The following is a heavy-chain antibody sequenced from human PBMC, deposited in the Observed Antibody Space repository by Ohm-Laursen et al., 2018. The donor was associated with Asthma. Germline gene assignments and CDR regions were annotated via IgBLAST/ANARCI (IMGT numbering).Heavy chain of an antibody. J-gene: IGHJ4*02. Sequence: SLRLSCAASGFTVGSDYMTWVRQAPGKGLEWVSAIYSGGTTFYAASVRGRFTISRDNSKNTLYLQMNSLRAEDTAVYYCARGHGYNLYWGQGTLVTVSS. D-gene: IGHD5-24*01. CDR1: GFTVGSDY. CDR3: ARGHGYNLY. CDR2: IYSGGTT. V-gene: IGHV3-53*01.